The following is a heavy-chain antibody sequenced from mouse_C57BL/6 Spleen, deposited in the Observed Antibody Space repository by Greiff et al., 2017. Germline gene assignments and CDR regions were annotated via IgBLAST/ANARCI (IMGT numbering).Heavy chain of an antibody. Sequence: QVQLQQSGPELVKPGASVKISCKASGYAFSSSWMNWVKQRPGRGLEWIGRIYPGDGDTNYNGKFKGKATLTADKSSSTAYMQLSSLTSEYSAVYFCARSSYYGSSYYAMDYWGQGTSVTVSS. CDR2: IYPGDGDT. V-gene: IGHV1-82*01. J-gene: IGHJ4*01. CDR1: GYAFSSSW. CDR3: ARSSYYGSSYYAMDY. D-gene: IGHD1-1*01.